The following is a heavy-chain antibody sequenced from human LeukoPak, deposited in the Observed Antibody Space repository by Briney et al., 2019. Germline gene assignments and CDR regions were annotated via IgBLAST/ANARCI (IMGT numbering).Heavy chain of an antibody. CDR2: VYYTGST. CDR1: GDFTTAYY. Sequence: PSETLSFTGTVAGDFTTAYYWSWIRQPPGKGLGWTGYVYYTGSTEYNPSLRSRVTISLDMSKHQFSLHLNSVTAADTAVYYCASNTGTVFDYWGQGALVTVSS. V-gene: IGHV4-59*13. CDR3: ASNTGTVFDY. D-gene: IGHD7-27*01. J-gene: IGHJ4*02.